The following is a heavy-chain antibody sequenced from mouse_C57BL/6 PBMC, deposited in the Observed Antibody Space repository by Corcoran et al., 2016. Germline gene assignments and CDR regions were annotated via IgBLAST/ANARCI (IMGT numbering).Heavy chain of an antibody. CDR2: ISYDGSN. J-gene: IGHJ2*01. V-gene: IGHV3-6*01. CDR1: GYSITSGYY. CDR3: SRGGKALFDY. Sequence: DVQLQESGPGLVKPSQSLSLTCSVTGYSITSGYYWNWIRQFPGNKLEWMGYISYDGSNNYNPSLKNRISITRDTSKNQFFLKLNSVTTEDTATYYCSRGGKALFDYWGQGTTLTVSS.